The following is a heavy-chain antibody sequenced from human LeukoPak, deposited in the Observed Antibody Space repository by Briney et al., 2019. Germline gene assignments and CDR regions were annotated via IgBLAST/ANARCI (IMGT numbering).Heavy chain of an antibody. CDR1: GGSISSDDYY. J-gene: IGHJ5*02. CDR3: ARHVAYCSSTSCRGWFDP. Sequence: SETLSLTCTVSGGSISSDDYYWSWIRQPPGKGLEWIGFIYYSGSTYYIPSLKSRVTISLDTSKNQFSLRLSSVTAADTAVYYCARHVAYCSSTSCRGWFDPWGQGTLVTVSS. D-gene: IGHD2-2*01. CDR2: IYYSGST. V-gene: IGHV4-30-4*08.